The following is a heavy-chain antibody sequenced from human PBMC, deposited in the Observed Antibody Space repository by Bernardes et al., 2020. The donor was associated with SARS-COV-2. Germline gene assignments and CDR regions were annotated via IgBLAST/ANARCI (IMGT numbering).Heavy chain of an antibody. V-gene: IGHV3-49*03. CDR3: SRALVYAIDY. J-gene: IGHJ4*02. Sequence: GGSLRLSCTVSGFTFGDYAMSWFRQAPGKGLECVGFIRSKAYGGTAEYAASVKGRFTISRDDSKSIAYLQMNSLKTEDTAVYYCSRALVYAIDYWGQGTVVTVSS. CDR1: GFTFGDYA. CDR2: IRSKAYGGTA. D-gene: IGHD2-8*01.